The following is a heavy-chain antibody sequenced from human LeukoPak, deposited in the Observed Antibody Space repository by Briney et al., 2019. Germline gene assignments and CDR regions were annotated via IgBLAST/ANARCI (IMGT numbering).Heavy chain of an antibody. J-gene: IGHJ3*02. V-gene: IGHV4-61*02. CDR2: IYTSGST. CDR3: ARVAHAFDI. Sequence: SETLSLTCTVSGGSISSGSYYWSWIRQPAGKGLEWIGRIYTSGSTYYTPSLKSRVTISVDTSKNQFSLKLSSVTAADTAVYYCARVAHAFDIWGQGTMVTVSS. CDR1: GGSISSGSYY.